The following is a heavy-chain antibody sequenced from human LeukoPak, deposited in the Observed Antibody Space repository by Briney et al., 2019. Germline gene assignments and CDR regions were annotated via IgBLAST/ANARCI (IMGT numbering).Heavy chain of an antibody. CDR1: GGSINSYY. J-gene: IGHJ6*03. D-gene: IGHD3-3*01. Sequence: SETLSLTCTVAGGSINSYYWSWIRQPAGKGLEWIGRIYTSGSTNYNPSLKSRVTMSVGTSKNQFSLKLSSVTAADTAVYYCARDHYDFWSGYYTGISYYYYVDVWGKGTTVTVSS. CDR3: ARDHYDFWSGYYTGISYYYYVDV. CDR2: IYTSGST. V-gene: IGHV4-4*07.